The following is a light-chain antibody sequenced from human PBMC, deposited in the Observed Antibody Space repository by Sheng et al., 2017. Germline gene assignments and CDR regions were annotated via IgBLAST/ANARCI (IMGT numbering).Light chain of an antibody. Sequence: SYVLTQPPSVSVAPGKTARITCGGDNVGSKSVHWYQQKPGQAPVLVVYDDSDRPSGIPRRFSGSNSGDTATLTISGVEAGDEADYHCQVWDSASDQRVFGGGTKLTVL. CDR2: DDS. V-gene: IGLV3-21*03. CDR3: QVWDSASDQRV. CDR1: NVGSKS. J-gene: IGLJ3*02.